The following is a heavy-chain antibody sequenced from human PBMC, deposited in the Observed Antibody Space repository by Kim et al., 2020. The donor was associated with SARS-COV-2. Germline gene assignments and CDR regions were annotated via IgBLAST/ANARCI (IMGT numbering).Heavy chain of an antibody. V-gene: IGHV4-59*08. Sequence: SETLSLTCTVSGGSISSYYWSWIRQPPGKGLEWIGYIYYSGSTNYNPSLKSRDTISVDTSKNQFSLKLSSVTAADTAVYYCARAREYYDILTGRFDYWGQGTLVTVSS. CDR1: GGSISSYY. CDR2: IYYSGST. J-gene: IGHJ4*02. CDR3: ARAREYYDILTGRFDY. D-gene: IGHD3-9*01.